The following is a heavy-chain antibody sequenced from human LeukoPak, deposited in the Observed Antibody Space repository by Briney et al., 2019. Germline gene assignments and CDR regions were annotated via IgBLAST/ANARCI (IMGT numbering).Heavy chain of an antibody. J-gene: IGHJ4*02. CDR2: FDPEDGET. D-gene: IGHD3-3*01. CDR1: GYTLTELS. CDR3: ATVRSVYDFWSGYPFS. V-gene: IGHV1-24*01. Sequence: ASVKVSCKVSGYTLTELSMHWVRQAPGKGLEWMGGFDPEDGETIYAQKFQGRVTMTEDTSTDTAYMELSSLRSEDTAVYYCATVRSVYDFWSGYPFSWGQGTLVTVSS.